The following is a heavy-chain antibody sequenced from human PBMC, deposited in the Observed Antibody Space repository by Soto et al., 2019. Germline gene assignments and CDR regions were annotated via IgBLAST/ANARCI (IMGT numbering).Heavy chain of an antibody. Sequence: QLQLQESGPGLVKPSETLTLTCIVSGGSITSHYYWGWIRQTPGKGLEWIVSIHYSGSTYYNPSLKSRVTVPVVTPKDPLFLKLGSVSAAHRAVYYRARSGLELGYFYYGMDIWGPGTTVTVSS. V-gene: IGHV4-39*02. CDR3: ARSGLELGYFYYGMDI. J-gene: IGHJ6*02. D-gene: IGHD1-7*01. CDR1: GGSITSHYY. CDR2: IHYSGST.